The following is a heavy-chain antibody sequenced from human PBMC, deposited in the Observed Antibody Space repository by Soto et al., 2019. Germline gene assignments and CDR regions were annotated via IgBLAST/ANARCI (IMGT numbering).Heavy chain of an antibody. CDR1: GFTFSRYA. V-gene: IGHV3-30-3*01. CDR2: ISNDGSNE. CDR3: AREYTVTWYYYYGMDV. Sequence: QVQLVESGGGVVQPGRSLRLFCAASGFTFSRYAMHWVGQAPGKGLEWVAVISNDGSNEYYADSVKGRFTISRENSKNKMHLQMNSLRAEDTAVYYCAREYTVTWYYYYGMDVWGQGTTVTVSS. J-gene: IGHJ6*02. D-gene: IGHD4-17*01.